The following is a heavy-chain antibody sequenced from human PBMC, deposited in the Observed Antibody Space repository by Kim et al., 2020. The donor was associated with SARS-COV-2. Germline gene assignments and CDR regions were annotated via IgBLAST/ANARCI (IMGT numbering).Heavy chain of an antibody. V-gene: IGHV3-21*01. CDR1: GFTFSSYS. D-gene: IGHD6-13*01. CDR2: ISSSRSYI. CDR3: ARDKVASIAAALNDAFDS. J-gene: IGHJ3*02. Sequence: GGSLRLSCAASGFTFSSYSMNWVRQAPGKGLEWVSSISSSRSYIYYADSVKGRFTISRDNAKNSLYLQMNSLRAEDTAVYYCARDKVASIAAALNDAFDSWGQGTMVTVSS.